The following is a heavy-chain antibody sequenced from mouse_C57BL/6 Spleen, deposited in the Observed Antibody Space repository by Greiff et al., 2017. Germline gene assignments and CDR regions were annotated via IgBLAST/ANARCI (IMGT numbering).Heavy chain of an antibody. CDR1: GYAFTNYL. V-gene: IGHV1-54*01. CDR2: INPGSGGT. J-gene: IGHJ3*01. CDR3: AGAGGYYVEGFAY. D-gene: IGHD2-3*01. Sequence: VQLQQSGAELVRPGTSVKVSCKASGYAFTNYLIEWVKQRPGQGLEWIGVINPGSGGTNYNEKFKGKATLTADKSSSTAYMQLISLTSEDSAVCFCAGAGGYYVEGFAYWGQGTLVTVSA.